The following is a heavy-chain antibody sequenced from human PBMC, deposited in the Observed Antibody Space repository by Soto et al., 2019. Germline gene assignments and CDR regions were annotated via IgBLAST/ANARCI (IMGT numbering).Heavy chain of an antibody. CDR2: ISAYNGNT. Sequence: QVQLVQSGAEVKKPGASVKVSCKASGYTFTSYGITWVRQAPGQGLEWMGWISAYNGNTNYAQKLQGRVTMTTDTSTSTAYMELRRLRSDDTAVYYCAGEMTDPHDYGDRNFDYWGQGTLVTVSS. V-gene: IGHV1-18*01. CDR3: AGEMTDPHDYGDRNFDY. J-gene: IGHJ4*02. D-gene: IGHD4-17*01. CDR1: GYTFTSYG.